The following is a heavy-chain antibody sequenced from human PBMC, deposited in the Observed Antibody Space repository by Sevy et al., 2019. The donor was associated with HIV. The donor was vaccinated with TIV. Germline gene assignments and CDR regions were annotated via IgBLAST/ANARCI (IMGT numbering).Heavy chain of an antibody. CDR2: ISGSGGST. J-gene: IGHJ6*02. D-gene: IGHD2-15*01. Sequence: GGSLRLSCAASGFTFSSYGMSWVRQAPGKGLEWVSAISGSGGSTYYADSVKGRFTISRDNSKNTLYLQMNSLRAEDTAVYYCAKDQEDIVVVVAAPGSMDVWGQGTTVTVSS. CDR3: AKDQEDIVVVVAAPGSMDV. V-gene: IGHV3-23*01. CDR1: GFTFSSYG.